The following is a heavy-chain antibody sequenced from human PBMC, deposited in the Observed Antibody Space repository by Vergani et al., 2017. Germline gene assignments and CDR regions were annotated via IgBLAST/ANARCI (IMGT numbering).Heavy chain of an antibody. CDR1: GFTFSSYG. V-gene: IGHV3-33*01. D-gene: IGHD3-10*01. CDR3: ARGSRLGYYYGMDV. Sequence: QVQLVESGGGVVQPGRSLRLSCAASGFTFSSYGMHWARQAPGKGLEWVAVIWYDGSNKYYADSVKGRFTISRDNSKNTLYLQMNSLRAEDTAVFYCARGSRLGYYYGMDVWGQGTTVTVSS. CDR2: IWYDGSNK. J-gene: IGHJ6*02.